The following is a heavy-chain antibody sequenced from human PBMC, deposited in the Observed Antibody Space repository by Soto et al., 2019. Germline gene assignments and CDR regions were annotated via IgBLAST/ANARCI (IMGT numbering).Heavy chain of an antibody. J-gene: IGHJ4*02. CDR2: IVVGSGNT. Sequence: GASVKVSCKASGFTFTSSAVQWVRQARGQRLEWIGWIVVGSGNTNYAQKFQERVTITRDMSTSTAYMELSSLRSEDTAVYYCAALTSPITIFGGYYLDDWGQGTLVTVSS. D-gene: IGHD3-3*01. CDR3: AALTSPITIFGGYYLDD. V-gene: IGHV1-58*01. CDR1: GFTFTSSA.